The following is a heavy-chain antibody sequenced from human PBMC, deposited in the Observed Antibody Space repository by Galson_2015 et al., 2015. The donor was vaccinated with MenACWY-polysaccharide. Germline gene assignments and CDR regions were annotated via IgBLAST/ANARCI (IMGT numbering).Heavy chain of an antibody. V-gene: IGHV4-34*01. D-gene: IGHD6-13*01. Sequence: ETLSLPCPVYGGSFSGSYWSWIRQPPGQGLEWIGEINHSGDTNYNPSLKSRVTMSVDTSKNQFSLKLSSVTAADTAVFYCARVAFSSLVRGKYYYMDVWGNGNTVT. CDR2: INHSGDT. CDR1: GGSFSGSY. J-gene: IGHJ6*03. CDR3: ARVAFSSLVRGKYYYMDV.